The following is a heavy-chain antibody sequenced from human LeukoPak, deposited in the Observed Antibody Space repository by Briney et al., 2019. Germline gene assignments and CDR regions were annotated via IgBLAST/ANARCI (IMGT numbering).Heavy chain of an antibody. D-gene: IGHD3-3*01. CDR2: INSDGSST. Sequence: GGSLRLSCAASGFTFSSYWMPWVRQAPGKGLVWVSRINSDGSSTSYADSVKGRFTISRDNAKNTLYLQMNSLRGEDTAVYYCARDGIFGVIKGDAFDIWGQGTMVSVSS. J-gene: IGHJ3*02. V-gene: IGHV3-74*01. CDR1: GFTFSSYW. CDR3: ARDGIFGVIKGDAFDI.